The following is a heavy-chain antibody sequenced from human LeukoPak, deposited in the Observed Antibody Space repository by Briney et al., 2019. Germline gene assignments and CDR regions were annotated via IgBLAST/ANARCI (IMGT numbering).Heavy chain of an antibody. CDR3: AKDQGVSRWELRDAFDI. CDR1: GFTFSNYA. D-gene: IGHD1-26*01. CDR2: ISGSGGSA. J-gene: IGHJ3*02. Sequence: GGSLRLSCAASGFTFSNYAMSWVRQAPGKGLKWVSTISGSGGSAYYADSVKGRFTISRDNSKNTLSLQTNSLRAEDTAVYYCAKDQGVSRWELRDAFDIWGQGTMVTVSS. V-gene: IGHV3-23*01.